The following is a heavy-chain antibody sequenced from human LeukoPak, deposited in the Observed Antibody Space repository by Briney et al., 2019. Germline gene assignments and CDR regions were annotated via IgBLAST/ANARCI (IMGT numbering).Heavy chain of an antibody. J-gene: IGHJ4*02. V-gene: IGHV3-9*01. CDR3: AKEADYHGELLYYYFDY. D-gene: IGHD3-10*01. Sequence: PGGSLRLSCAASGFTFSSYGMHWVRQAPGKGLEWVSGISWNSGLIDYADSVKGRFTISRDNAKNSLYLQMNSLRAEDTALYYCAKEADYHGELLYYYFDYWGQGTLVTVSS. CDR1: GFTFSSYG. CDR2: ISWNSGLI.